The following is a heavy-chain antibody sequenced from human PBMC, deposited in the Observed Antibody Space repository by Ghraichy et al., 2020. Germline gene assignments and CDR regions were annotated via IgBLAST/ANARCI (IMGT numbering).Heavy chain of an antibody. V-gene: IGHV3-23*01. CDR3: RIDDILTGYYSPYYYYGMDV. CDR1: GFTFSSYA. Sequence: GGSLRLSCAASGFTFSSYAMSWVRQAPGKGLEWVSAISGSGGSTYYADSVKGRFTISRDNSKNTLYLQMNSLRAEDTAVYYCRIDDILTGYYSPYYYYGMDVWGQGTTVTVSS. J-gene: IGHJ6*02. CDR2: ISGSGGST. D-gene: IGHD3-9*01.